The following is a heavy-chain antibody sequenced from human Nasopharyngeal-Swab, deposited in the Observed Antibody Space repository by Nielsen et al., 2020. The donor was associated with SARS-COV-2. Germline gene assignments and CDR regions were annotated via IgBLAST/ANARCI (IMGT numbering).Heavy chain of an antibody. J-gene: IGHJ4*02. D-gene: IGHD6-19*01. Sequence: GESLKISCAASGFSVSTYWMTWVRQDPGRGLEWIANIKEDGSETYYVDSVKGRFTISRDNAKNSLYLQMNSLRGEDTAVYFCARDQFSASSGWDYWGQGTLVTVSS. CDR2: IKEDGSET. V-gene: IGHV3-7*01. CDR3: ARDQFSASSGWDY. CDR1: GFSVSTYW.